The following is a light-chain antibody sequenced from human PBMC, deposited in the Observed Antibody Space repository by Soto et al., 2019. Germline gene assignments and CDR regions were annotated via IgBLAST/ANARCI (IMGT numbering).Light chain of an antibody. CDR2: GAS. CDR3: QQYGISPLT. V-gene: IGKV3-20*01. J-gene: IGKJ4*01. Sequence: IVLTQSPGTLSLSPGERAILSCRASQSVTSGYFAWYQQKPGQPPRLLIYGASSRATGIADRFSGSGSGTDLTLTINRLEPEDFAVYYCQQYGISPLTFGGGTKVDIK. CDR1: QSVTSGY.